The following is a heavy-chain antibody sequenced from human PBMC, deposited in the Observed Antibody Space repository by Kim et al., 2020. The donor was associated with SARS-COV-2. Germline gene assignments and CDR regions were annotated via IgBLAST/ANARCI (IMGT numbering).Heavy chain of an antibody. CDR2: IYPGDSDT. CDR3: ARQSPPYSGYDFGDYYYYGMDV. Sequence: GESLKISCKGSGYSFTSYWIGWVRQMAGKGLEWMGIIYPGDSDTRYSPSFQGQVTISADKSISTAYLQWSSLKASDTAMYYCARQSPPYSGYDFGDYYYYGMDVWGQGTTVTVSS. V-gene: IGHV5-51*01. CDR1: GYSFTSYW. D-gene: IGHD5-12*01. J-gene: IGHJ6*02.